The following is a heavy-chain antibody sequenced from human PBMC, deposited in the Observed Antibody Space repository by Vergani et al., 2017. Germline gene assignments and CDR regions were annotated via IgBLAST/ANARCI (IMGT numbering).Heavy chain of an antibody. D-gene: IGHD1-26*01. Sequence: QLQLQESGPGLVKPSETLSLTCTVSGGSISSSSYYWGWIRQPPGKGLEWIGSIYYSGSTNYNPSLKSRVTIAVDTYKNQFSLKLSSVTAADTSVYYWAVTKGIVGKNNTDYWFDPGGQGTVVTVSS. V-gene: IGHV4-39*01. J-gene: IGHJ5*01. CDR3: AVTKGIVGKNNTDYWFDP. CDR2: IYYSGST. CDR1: GGSISSSSYY.